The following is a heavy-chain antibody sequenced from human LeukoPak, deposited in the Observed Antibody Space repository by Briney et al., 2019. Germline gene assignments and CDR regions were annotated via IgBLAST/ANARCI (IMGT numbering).Heavy chain of an antibody. V-gene: IGHV3-43D*03. D-gene: IGHD4-23*01. CDR1: GFTCDDYA. CDR3: AKDTVDYGGNALDY. CDR2: ISWDGGST. Sequence: PGGSLRLSCAASGFTCDDYAMHWVRQAPGKGLEWVSLISWDGGSTYYADSVKGRFTISRDNSKNSLYLKMNSLRAEDTALYYCAKDTVDYGGNALDYWGQGTLVTVSS. J-gene: IGHJ4*02.